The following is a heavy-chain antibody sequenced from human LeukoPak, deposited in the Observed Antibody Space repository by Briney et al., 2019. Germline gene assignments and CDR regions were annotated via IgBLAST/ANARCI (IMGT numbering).Heavy chain of an antibody. V-gene: IGHV4-61*01. CDR3: AREGDDYGDREYFQH. J-gene: IGHJ1*01. Sequence: SETLSLTCTVSGGSVSSGSYYWSWIRQPPGKGLEWIGYIYYSGGTNYNPSLKSRVTISIDTSKNQFSLKLSSVTAADTAVYYCAREGDDYGDREYFQHWGQGTLVTVSS. CDR1: GGSVSSGSYY. CDR2: IYYSGGT. D-gene: IGHD4-17*01.